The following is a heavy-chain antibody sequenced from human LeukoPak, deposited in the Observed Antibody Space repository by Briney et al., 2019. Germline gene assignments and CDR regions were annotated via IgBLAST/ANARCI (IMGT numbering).Heavy chain of an antibody. CDR2: ISHSGST. Sequence: SETLSLTCAVSGDSITNTWWNWVRQPPGKGLEWIGEISHSGSTNYNPSLKSRVIISVDKSKNQFSLKLSSVTAADTAVYFCARDRGGYSNAHDYWGQGTLVTVSS. D-gene: IGHD5-18*01. V-gene: IGHV4-4*02. J-gene: IGHJ4*02. CDR1: GDSITNTW. CDR3: ARDRGGYSNAHDY.